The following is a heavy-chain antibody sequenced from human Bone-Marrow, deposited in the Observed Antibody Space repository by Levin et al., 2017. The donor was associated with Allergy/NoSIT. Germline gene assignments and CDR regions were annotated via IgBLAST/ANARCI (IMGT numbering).Heavy chain of an antibody. CDR2: IKDDGSET. CDR3: ARQYGYYYYYLDV. CDR1: GFTFGNFW. J-gene: IGHJ6*03. Sequence: GGSLRLSCRASGFTFGNFWMNWVRQAPGKGLEWVATIKDDGSETFYGDSVTGRFTISRDNVENSVSLHMSSLRAEDTAIYYCARQYGYYYYYLDVWGKGTTVSVSS. V-gene: IGHV3-7*03. D-gene: IGHD2-2*03.